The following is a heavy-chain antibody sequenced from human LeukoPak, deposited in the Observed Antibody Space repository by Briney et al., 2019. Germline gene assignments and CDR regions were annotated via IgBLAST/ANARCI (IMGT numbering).Heavy chain of an antibody. V-gene: IGHV3-66*01. CDR3: ARSDYYDSSGYYYFAFDI. J-gene: IGHJ3*02. D-gene: IGHD3-22*01. CDR1: GFTVSSNY. CDR2: IYSGGST. Sequence: XGSLRLSCAASGFTVSSNYMSWVRQAPGKGLEWVSVIYSGGSTYYADSVKGRLTISRDNSKNTLYLQMNSLRAEDTAVYYCARSDYYDSSGYYYFAFDIWGQGTMVAVSS.